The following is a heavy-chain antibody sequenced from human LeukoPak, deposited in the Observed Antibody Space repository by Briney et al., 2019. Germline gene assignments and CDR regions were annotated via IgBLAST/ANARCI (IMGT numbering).Heavy chain of an antibody. CDR2: IYYSGST. CDR1: GGSISGYY. V-gene: IGHV4-59*01. CDR3: ARDDPRTAPDP. D-gene: IGHD5-18*01. J-gene: IGHJ5*02. Sequence: SETLSLTCTVSGGSISGYYWSWIRQPPGKGLEWIGYIYYSGSTNYNPSLKSRVTISVDTSKNQFSLKLSSVTAADTAVYYCARDDPRTAPDPWGQGTLVTVSS.